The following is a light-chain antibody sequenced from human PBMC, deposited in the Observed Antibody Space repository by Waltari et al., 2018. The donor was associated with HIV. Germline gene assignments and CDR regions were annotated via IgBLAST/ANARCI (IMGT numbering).Light chain of an antibody. CDR2: RNN. CDR1: SSNIGGPY. V-gene: IGLV1-47*01. Sequence: QSVLTQPPSASGTPGQRVTTPCSGSSSNIGGPYLYLSQQLPGTVTQLPFYRNNQRPSGVPDRFSGSKSGTSASLAISGLRSEDEADYYCATWNDSLSGYVFGTGTKVTV. CDR3: ATWNDSLSGYV. J-gene: IGLJ1*01.